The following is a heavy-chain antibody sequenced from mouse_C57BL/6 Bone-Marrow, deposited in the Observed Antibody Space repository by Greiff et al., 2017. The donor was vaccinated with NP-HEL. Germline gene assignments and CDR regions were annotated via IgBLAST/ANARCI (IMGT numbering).Heavy chain of an antibody. Sequence: VQLQQPGAELVMPGASVKLSCKASGYTFTSYWMHWVKQRPGQGLEWIGEIDPSDSYTNYNQKFKGKSTLTVDKSSSTAYMQLSSLTSEDSAVYYCAREKRIYYGSSYDYWGQGTTLTVSS. V-gene: IGHV1-69*01. CDR1: GYTFTSYW. D-gene: IGHD1-1*01. J-gene: IGHJ2*01. CDR3: AREKRIYYGSSYDY. CDR2: IDPSDSYT.